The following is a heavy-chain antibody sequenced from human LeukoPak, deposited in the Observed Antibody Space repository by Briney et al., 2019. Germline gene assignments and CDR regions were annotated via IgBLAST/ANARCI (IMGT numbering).Heavy chain of an antibody. J-gene: IGHJ6*02. D-gene: IGHD3-3*01. CDR2: ISDSGVTA. Sequence: GGSLRLSCATSGFTFSNYAMSWVRQAPGQGLDWVSAISDSGVTAYYADSVKGRFTISRDNSKNTLYLQMDSLRAEDTAPYYCAKSVAIYFYYGLDVWGQGTTVTVSS. V-gene: IGHV3-23*01. CDR3: AKSVAIYFYYGLDV. CDR1: GFTFSNYA.